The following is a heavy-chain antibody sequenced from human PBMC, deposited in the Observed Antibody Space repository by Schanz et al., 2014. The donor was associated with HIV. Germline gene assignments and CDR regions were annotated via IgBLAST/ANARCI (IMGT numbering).Heavy chain of an antibody. CDR3: AKPEYDSRGNSQSHFDY. V-gene: IGHV3-23*01. CDR2: ISESGGRT. D-gene: IGHD3-22*01. Sequence: EVQLLESAGGLVQPGGSLRLSCAASGFNFNNYAMTWVRQAPGKGLEWVSSISESGGRTYYADSVNGRFTISRDNSKNTLYLQMTTLRIDDTAVYYCAKPEYDSRGNSQSHFDYWGQGTLVTVSS. CDR1: GFNFNNYA. J-gene: IGHJ4*02.